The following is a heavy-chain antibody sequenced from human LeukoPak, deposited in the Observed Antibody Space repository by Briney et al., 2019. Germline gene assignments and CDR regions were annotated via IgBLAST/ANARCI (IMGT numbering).Heavy chain of an antibody. Sequence: PSETLSLTCAVSGGSISSGGYSWSWIRQPAGKGLEWIGRIYTSGSTNYNPSLKSRVTISVDTSKNQFSRKLSSVTAADTAVYYCARRYSGSYYGNYFAYWGQGTLVTVSS. D-gene: IGHD1-26*01. CDR3: ARRYSGSYYGNYFAY. CDR1: GGSISSGGYS. V-gene: IGHV4-61*02. J-gene: IGHJ4*02. CDR2: IYTSGST.